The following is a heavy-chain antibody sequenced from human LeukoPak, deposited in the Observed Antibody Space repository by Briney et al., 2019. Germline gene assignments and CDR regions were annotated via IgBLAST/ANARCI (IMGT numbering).Heavy chain of an antibody. D-gene: IGHD6-19*01. CDR2: IYYSGST. CDR1: GGSISSYY. J-gene: IGHJ4*02. Sequence: SETLSLACTVSGGSISSYYWSWIRQPPGKGLEWIGYIYYSGSTNYNPSLKSRVTISVDTSKNQFSLELSSVTAADTAVYYCAAVAGTGVDYWGQGTLVTVSS. CDR3: AAVAGTGVDY. V-gene: IGHV4-59*08.